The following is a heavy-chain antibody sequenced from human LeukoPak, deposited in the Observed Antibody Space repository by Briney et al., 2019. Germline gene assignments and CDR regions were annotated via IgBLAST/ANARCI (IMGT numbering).Heavy chain of an antibody. V-gene: IGHV4-30-4*01. Sequence: SETLSLTCTVSGVSISSGDYYWSWIRQPPGKGLEWIAYMYYSGSTYYNPSLKSRVTMSADTSKNQLSLKLSSVTAADTAVYYCARPYYYDSRVDPWGQGILVTASS. D-gene: IGHD3-22*01. CDR3: ARPYYYDSRVDP. CDR1: GVSISSGDYY. CDR2: MYYSGST. J-gene: IGHJ5*02.